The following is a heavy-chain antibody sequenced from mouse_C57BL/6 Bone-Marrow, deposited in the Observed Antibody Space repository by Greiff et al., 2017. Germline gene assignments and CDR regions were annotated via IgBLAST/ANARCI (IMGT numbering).Heavy chain of an antibody. Sequence: EVKLVESGGDLVKPGGSLKLSCAASGFTFSSYGMSWVRQTPDKRLEWVATISSGGSYTYYPDSVKGRFTISRDNAKNTLYLQMSSLKFEDTAMYYCARRCLDYWGQGTTLTVSS. V-gene: IGHV5-6*02. CDR3: ARRCLDY. CDR2: ISSGGSYT. J-gene: IGHJ2*01. CDR1: GFTFSSYG.